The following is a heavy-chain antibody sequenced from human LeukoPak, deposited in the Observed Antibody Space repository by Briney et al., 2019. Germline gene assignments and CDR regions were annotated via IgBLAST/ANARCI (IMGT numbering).Heavy chain of an antibody. CDR2: IYYNGRT. Sequence: SETLSLICTVSGDSIRSSNYYWDWLRQPPGTGVEWMGSIYYNGRTYYNPSLGSRVSILIDTTNNHFSLKLSSMTAADTAVYYCARRRYYDGSGYLDWGQGTLVIVSS. CDR3: ARRRYYDGSGYLD. CDR1: GDSIRSSNYY. J-gene: IGHJ1*01. V-gene: IGHV4-39*02. D-gene: IGHD3-22*01.